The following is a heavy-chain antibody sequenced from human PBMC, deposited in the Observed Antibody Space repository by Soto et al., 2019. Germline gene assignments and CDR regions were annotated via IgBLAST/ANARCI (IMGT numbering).Heavy chain of an antibody. D-gene: IGHD3-10*01. Sequence: ASVKVPCKASGYTFTSYGIGWVRQAPGQGLEWMGWISAYNGNTNYAQKLQGRVTMTTDTSTSTAYMELRSLRSDDTAVYYCARDGPMDRAFDIWGQGTMVTVSS. CDR2: ISAYNGNT. CDR3: ARDGPMDRAFDI. J-gene: IGHJ3*02. V-gene: IGHV1-18*01. CDR1: GYTFTSYG.